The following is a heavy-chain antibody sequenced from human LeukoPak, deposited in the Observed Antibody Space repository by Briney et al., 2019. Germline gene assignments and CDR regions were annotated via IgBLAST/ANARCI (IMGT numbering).Heavy chain of an antibody. CDR1: GFTFSSYN. CDR2: ISSSSSTI. Sequence: GGSLRLSCAASGFTFSSYNMNWVRQAPGKGLEWVSYISSSSSTIYYADSVKGRFTISRDNAKNSLYLQMNSLRAEDTAVYYCARKRMAVSGEFDYWGQGTRVTVSS. J-gene: IGHJ4*02. CDR3: ARKRMAVSGEFDY. D-gene: IGHD6-19*01. V-gene: IGHV3-48*01.